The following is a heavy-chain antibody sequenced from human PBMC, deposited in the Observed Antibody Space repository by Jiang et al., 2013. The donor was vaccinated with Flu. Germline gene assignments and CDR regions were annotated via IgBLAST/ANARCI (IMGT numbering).Heavy chain of an antibody. V-gene: IGHV3-7*01. J-gene: IGHJ3*02. D-gene: IGHD3-22*01. Sequence: KQDESEKYYVDSVKGRFTISRDNAKSSLYLQMNSLRAEDTALYYCARATTYYYDSSRGFYYNAFDIWGQGTMVTVSS. CDR2: KQDESEK. CDR3: ARATTYYYDSSRGFYYNAFDI.